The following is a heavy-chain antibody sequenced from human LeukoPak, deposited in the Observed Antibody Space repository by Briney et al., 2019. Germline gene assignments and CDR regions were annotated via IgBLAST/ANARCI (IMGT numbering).Heavy chain of an antibody. J-gene: IGHJ2*01. CDR1: GFPFSTYD. D-gene: IGHD3-10*01. CDR2: IGTAGDT. CDR3: ARDTLSGPLRYFDL. Sequence: GGSLRLSCAASGFPFSTYDMHWVRQATGKGLEWVSGIGTAGDTYYPGSVKGRFTISRENAKNSLYLQMNSLRAGDTAVYYCARDTLSGPLRYFDLWGRGTLVTVSS. V-gene: IGHV3-13*01.